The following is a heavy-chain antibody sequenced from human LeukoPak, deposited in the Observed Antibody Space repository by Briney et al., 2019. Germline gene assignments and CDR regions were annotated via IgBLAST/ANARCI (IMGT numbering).Heavy chain of an antibody. V-gene: IGHV3-23*01. Sequence: GGSLRLSCAASGFTFSNYAMSWVRQAPGKGREWVSAISASGGSPYYADSVKGRFTISRDNSQNTLYLQMNSLRAEDTAVYYCAKAQGGYSYGRLDYWGQGTLVTVSS. CDR1: GFTFSNYA. CDR2: ISASGGSP. J-gene: IGHJ4*02. CDR3: AKAQGGYSYGRLDY. D-gene: IGHD5-18*01.